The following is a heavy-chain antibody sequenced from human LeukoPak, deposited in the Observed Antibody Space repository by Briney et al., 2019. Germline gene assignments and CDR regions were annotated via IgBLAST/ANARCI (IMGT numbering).Heavy chain of an antibody. Sequence: GGSLRLSCAASGFSFSNYGLNWVRQAPGKGLEWVSGISGSGASTYYADSLRGRLTISRDNYKNTLYLKSNNLRAEDTAVYYCAKAYSGCYIFGFDPWGQGTLVTVSS. CDR1: GFSFSNYG. J-gene: IGHJ5*02. D-gene: IGHD3-22*01. CDR3: AKAYSGCYIFGFDP. CDR2: ISGSGAST. V-gene: IGHV3-23*01.